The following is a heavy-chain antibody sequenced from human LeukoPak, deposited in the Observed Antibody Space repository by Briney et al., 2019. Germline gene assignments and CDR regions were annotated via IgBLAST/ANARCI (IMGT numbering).Heavy chain of an antibody. CDR3: ARSYSSSWYYFDY. CDR1: GGSISSGDYY. V-gene: IGHV4-30-4*01. D-gene: IGHD6-13*01. Sequence: PSQTLSLTCTVSGGSISSGDYYWSWIRQPPGTGLEWIGYIYYSGSTYYNPSLKSRVTISVDTSKNQFSLKLSSVTAADTAVYYCARSYSSSWYYFDYWGQGTLVTVSS. J-gene: IGHJ4*02. CDR2: IYYSGST.